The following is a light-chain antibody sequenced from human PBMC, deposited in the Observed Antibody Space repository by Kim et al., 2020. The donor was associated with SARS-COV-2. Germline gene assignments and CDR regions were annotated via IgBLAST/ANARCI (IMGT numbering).Light chain of an antibody. CDR3: QAWDSSLWV. CDR2: QDN. V-gene: IGLV3-1*01. J-gene: IGLJ3*02. Sequence: SYELTQPPSVSVSPGQTATITCSGDKLGDKYACWYQQKPDQSPVLVIYQDNKRPSGIPDRFSGSNSGNTATLTIRGTQAMDEADYYCQAWDSSLWVLGGG. CDR1: KLGDKY.